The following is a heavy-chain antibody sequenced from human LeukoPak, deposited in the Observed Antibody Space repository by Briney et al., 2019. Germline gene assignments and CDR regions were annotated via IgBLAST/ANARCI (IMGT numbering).Heavy chain of an antibody. CDR2: IYPADSDI. V-gene: IGHV5-51*01. J-gene: IGHJ5*02. CDR1: GSSINNYW. D-gene: IGHD2-15*01. CDR3: ARQEYCSGGSCYSWFDP. Sequence: GESLKISCQGSGSSINNYWIGWVRQLPGKGVEGMGIIYPADSDIRYSPSFQGQFTISADKSISTAYLQWSSLKASDTAIYYCARQEYCSGGSCYSWFDPWGQGTLVTVSS.